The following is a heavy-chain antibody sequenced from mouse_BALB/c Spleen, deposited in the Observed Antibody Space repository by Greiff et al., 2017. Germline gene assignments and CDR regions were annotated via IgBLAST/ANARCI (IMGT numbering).Heavy chain of an antibody. CDR2: ISSGGST. D-gene: IGHD2-4*01. CDR3: ARVYDYDVGYFDY. CDR1: GFTFSSYA. Sequence: EVKLVESGGGLVKPGGSLKLSCAASGFTFSSYAMSWVRQTPEKRLEWVASISSGGSTYYPDSVKGRFTISRDNARNILYLQMSSLRSEDTAMYYCARVYDYDVGYFDYWGQGTTLTVSS. V-gene: IGHV5-6-5*01. J-gene: IGHJ2*01.